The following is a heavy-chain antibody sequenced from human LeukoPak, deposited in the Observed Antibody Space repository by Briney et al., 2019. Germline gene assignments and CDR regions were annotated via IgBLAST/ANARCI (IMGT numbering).Heavy chain of an antibody. CDR2: IKQDGSGK. CDR1: GFTFSSYW. Sequence: PGGSLRLSCAASGFTFSSYWMSWVRQAPGKGLEWVANIKQDGSGKYYVDSVKGRFTISRDNAKNSLYLQMNSLRAEDTAVYYCAREADTAMVGDAFDIWGQGTMVTVSS. V-gene: IGHV3-7*01. J-gene: IGHJ3*02. CDR3: AREADTAMVGDAFDI. D-gene: IGHD5-18*01.